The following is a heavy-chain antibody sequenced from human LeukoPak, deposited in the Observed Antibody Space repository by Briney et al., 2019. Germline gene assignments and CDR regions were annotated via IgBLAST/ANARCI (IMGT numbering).Heavy chain of an antibody. Sequence: GRSLRLSCAASGFPFSTYAMSWVRQAPGKGLEWVSAISGSGGSTYYADSVKGRFTISRDNSKNTLYLQMNSLRAEDTAVYYCAKDRYRGSYGNFDYWGQGTLVTVSS. CDR2: ISGSGGST. J-gene: IGHJ4*02. V-gene: IGHV3-23*01. CDR1: GFPFSTYA. CDR3: AKDRYRGSYGNFDY. D-gene: IGHD1-26*01.